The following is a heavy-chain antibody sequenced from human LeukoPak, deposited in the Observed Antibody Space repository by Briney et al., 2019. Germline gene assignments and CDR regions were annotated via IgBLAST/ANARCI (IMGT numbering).Heavy chain of an antibody. Sequence: SETLSLTCTVSGGSVSSGSYYWSWIRQPPGKGLEWIGIIYYSGIAYYNPSLKSRVTISVDTSKNQFSLKLSSGTAADTAVYYCARGGAARLHFQNWGQGTLVTVSS. CDR1: GGSVSSGSYY. J-gene: IGHJ1*01. CDR2: IYYSGIA. CDR3: ARGGAARLHFQN. V-gene: IGHV4-39*01. D-gene: IGHD6-6*01.